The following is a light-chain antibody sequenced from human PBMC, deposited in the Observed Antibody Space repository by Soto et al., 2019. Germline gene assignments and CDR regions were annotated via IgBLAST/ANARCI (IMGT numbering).Light chain of an antibody. CDR2: SAS. J-gene: IGKJ5*01. Sequence: DVQMTQSPSSLSASVGDRVTITCRASQTINTYLNWYQLKPGKAPRLLIYSASNVQTGVPSRFSGSGAGTDFTLTISSLEPEDFATYYCQQTFFTLITFVQGTLLDIK. V-gene: IGKV1-39*01. CDR1: QTINTY. CDR3: QQTFFTLIT.